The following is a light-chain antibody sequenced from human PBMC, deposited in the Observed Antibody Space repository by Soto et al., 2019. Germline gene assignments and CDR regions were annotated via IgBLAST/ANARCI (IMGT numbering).Light chain of an antibody. CDR2: DAS. Sequence: DIQMTQTPSTLSASVGDRVSITCRASQTINKWLAWYQQRPGKAPKLLIYDASSLASAVPSRFSGSASGTEFTLTISSLQPDDFATYYCQQYNSYPWAFGQGTKVDIK. J-gene: IGKJ1*01. CDR1: QTINKW. V-gene: IGKV1-5*01. CDR3: QQYNSYPWA.